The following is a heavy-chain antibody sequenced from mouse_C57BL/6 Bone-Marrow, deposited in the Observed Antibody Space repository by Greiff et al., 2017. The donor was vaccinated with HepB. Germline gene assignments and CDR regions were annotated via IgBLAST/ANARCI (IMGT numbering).Heavy chain of an antibody. Sequence: EVQLVESGGGLVQPKGSLKLSCAASGFSFNTYAMNWVRQAPGKGLEWVARIRSKSNNYATYYADSVKDRFTISRDDSESMLYLQMNNLKTEDTAMYYCVRRGSFYYYAMDYWGQGTSVTVSS. CDR1: GFSFNTYA. CDR3: VRRGSFYYYAMDY. J-gene: IGHJ4*01. V-gene: IGHV10-1*01. CDR2: IRSKSNNYAT. D-gene: IGHD1-1*01.